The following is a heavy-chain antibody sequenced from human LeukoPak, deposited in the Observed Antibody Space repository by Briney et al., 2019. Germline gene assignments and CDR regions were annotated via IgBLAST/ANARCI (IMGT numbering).Heavy chain of an antibody. J-gene: IGHJ4*02. CDR2: INANSGGT. V-gene: IGHV1-2*02. CDR1: GHTFTDYN. D-gene: IGHD1-14*01. CDR3: ARGHNILPSFDY. Sequence: GASVKVSCKASGHTFTDYNMHWVRQAPGQGLEWLGSINANSGGTDYAQKFQGRITITRDTSISTAYMELGSLRSDDTAVYYCARGHNILPSFDYWGQGTLVTVSS.